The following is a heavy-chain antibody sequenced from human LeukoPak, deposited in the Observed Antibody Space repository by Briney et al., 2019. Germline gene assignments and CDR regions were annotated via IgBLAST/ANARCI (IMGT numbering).Heavy chain of an antibody. CDR1: GGSISSGSYY. D-gene: IGHD3-3*01. J-gene: IGHJ5*02. CDR2: IYTSGSP. Sequence: PSQTLSLTCTVSGGSISSGSYYWSWIRQPAGKGLEWIGRIYTSGSPNYNPSLKSRVTISVDTSKNQFSLKLSSVTAADTAVYYCARDFLEPPDFWSGYYKNWFDPWGQGTLATVSS. CDR3: ARDFLEPPDFWSGYYKNWFDP. V-gene: IGHV4-61*02.